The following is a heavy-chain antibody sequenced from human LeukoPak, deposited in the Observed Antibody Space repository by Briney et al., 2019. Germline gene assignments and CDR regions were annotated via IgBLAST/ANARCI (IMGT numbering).Heavy chain of an antibody. CDR2: ISYDGSNK. V-gene: IGHV3-30-3*01. D-gene: IGHD1-1*01. CDR3: ARVNINNWHSCDY. CDR1: GFTFSSYA. J-gene: IGHJ4*02. Sequence: GGSLRLSCAASGFTFSSYAMHWVRQAPGKGLEWVAVISYDGSNKYYADSVKGRFTISRDNSKNTLYLQMNSLRDEDTAVYYCARVNINNWHSCDYWGQGTLVTVSS.